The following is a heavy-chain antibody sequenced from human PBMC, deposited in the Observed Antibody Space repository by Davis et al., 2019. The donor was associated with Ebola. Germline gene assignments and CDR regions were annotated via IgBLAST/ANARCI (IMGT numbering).Heavy chain of an antibody. V-gene: IGHV1-46*01. Sequence: ASVKVSCKASGYTFTSYYMHWVRQAPGQGLEWMGIINPSGGSTSYAQKFQGRVTMTEDTSTDTAYMELSSLRSDDTAVYYCARRFPNGDLTDLWGRGTLVTVSS. CDR3: ARRFPNGDLTDL. D-gene: IGHD4-17*01. CDR2: INPSGGST. J-gene: IGHJ2*01. CDR1: GYTFTSYY.